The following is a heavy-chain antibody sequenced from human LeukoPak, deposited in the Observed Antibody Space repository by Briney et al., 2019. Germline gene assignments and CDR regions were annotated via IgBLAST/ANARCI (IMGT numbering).Heavy chain of an antibody. J-gene: IGHJ4*02. CDR1: GFTFSSYG. Sequence: GGSLRLSCAASGFTFSSYGMHWARQAPGKGLEWVAVISYDGSNKYYADSVKGRFTISRDNSKNTLYLQMNSLRAEDTAVYYCAKDRWANWSYVDYWGQGTLVTVSS. D-gene: IGHD1-20*01. CDR2: ISYDGSNK. V-gene: IGHV3-30*18. CDR3: AKDRWANWSYVDY.